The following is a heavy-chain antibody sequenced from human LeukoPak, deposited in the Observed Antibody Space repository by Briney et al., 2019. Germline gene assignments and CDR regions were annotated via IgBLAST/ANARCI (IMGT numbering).Heavy chain of an antibody. CDR3: ARDHQTRIAAAGTGWFDP. Sequence: ASVKVSCKASGYTFTSYYMYWVRQAPGQGLEWMGLINPSGGSTSYAQKFQGRVTMTRDTSTSTVYMELSSLRSEDTAVYYCARDHQTRIAAAGTGWFDPWGQGTLVTVSS. CDR1: GYTFTSYY. CDR2: INPSGGST. J-gene: IGHJ5*02. D-gene: IGHD6-13*01. V-gene: IGHV1-46*01.